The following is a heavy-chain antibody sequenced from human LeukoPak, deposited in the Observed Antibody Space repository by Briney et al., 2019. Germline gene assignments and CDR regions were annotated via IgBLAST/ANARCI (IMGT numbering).Heavy chain of an antibody. CDR3: ARGHYWGTARRYWFDP. Sequence: SETLSLTCAVYSESFTTYYWTWIRQPPGKGLEWIGDINHSGSTTYNPSLKSRVSISVDTSKNQFSLKLSSVTAADTAVYYCARGHYWGTARRYWFDPWGQGSLVTVSS. J-gene: IGHJ5*02. CDR1: SESFTTYY. D-gene: IGHD2-21*01. V-gene: IGHV4-34*01. CDR2: INHSGST.